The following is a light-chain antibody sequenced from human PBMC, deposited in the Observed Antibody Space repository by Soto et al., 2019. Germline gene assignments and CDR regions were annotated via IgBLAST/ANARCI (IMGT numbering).Light chain of an antibody. CDR1: QGISNY. J-gene: IGKJ4*01. CDR2: AAS. V-gene: IGKV1-9*01. Sequence: DIQLTQSPSFLPASVGDRVTITCRASQGISNYLAWYQQKPGKAPGLLMYAASTLQRGVSSRFSGSGSRTECTLTISNLHPEDFATYYCQQLNSYPLTFGGVNKVEIK. CDR3: QQLNSYPLT.